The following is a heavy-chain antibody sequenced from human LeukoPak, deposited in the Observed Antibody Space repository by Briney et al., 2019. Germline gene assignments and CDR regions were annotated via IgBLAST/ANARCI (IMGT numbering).Heavy chain of an antibody. V-gene: IGHV3-33*06. Sequence: GGSLRLSCAASGFTFSSHGMHWVRQAPGKGLEWVAVIWYDGSNKYYADSVKGRFTISRDNSKNTLYLQMNSLRAEDTAVYYCAKEGPSYDYVWGSYDFYYFDYWGQGTLVTISS. CDR1: GFTFSSHG. J-gene: IGHJ4*02. CDR3: AKEGPSYDYVWGSYDFYYFDY. CDR2: IWYDGSNK. D-gene: IGHD3-16*01.